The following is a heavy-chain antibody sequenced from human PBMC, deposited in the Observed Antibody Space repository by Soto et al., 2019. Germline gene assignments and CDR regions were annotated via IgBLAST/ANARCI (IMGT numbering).Heavy chain of an antibody. V-gene: IGHV3-21*01. D-gene: IGHD1-7*01. Sequence: GGSLRLSCAASGFSFSSDSMGWVRQAPGKGLEWGSSISSSGSFMNYADSVKGRCTISRDNAKNSLYLQMSGLKDEDTAVYYCARDPPTGTTLDWADSWGQGTLVTVSS. CDR1: GFSFSSDS. J-gene: IGHJ4*02. CDR2: ISSSGSFM. CDR3: ARDPPTGTTLDWADS.